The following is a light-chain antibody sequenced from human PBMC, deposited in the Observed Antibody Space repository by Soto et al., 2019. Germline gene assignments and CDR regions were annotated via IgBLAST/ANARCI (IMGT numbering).Light chain of an antibody. J-gene: IGKJ1*01. Sequence: EIVLTQSPGTLSLSPGERATLSCRASQSVSSCFLAWYQQKPGQAPRVLIYGPSTRATGIPDRFSGSGSGADFTLTISRLEPEDFAVYYCQQYDSSPWTFGQGTKVEIK. CDR2: GPS. CDR3: QQYDSSPWT. CDR1: QSVSSCF. V-gene: IGKV3-20*01.